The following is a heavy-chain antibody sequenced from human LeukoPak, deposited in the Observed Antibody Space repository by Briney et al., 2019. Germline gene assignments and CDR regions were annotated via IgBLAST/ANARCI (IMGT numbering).Heavy chain of an antibody. CDR1: GYSFTNDW. J-gene: IGHJ4*02. CDR2: IYPGDSDT. CDR3: ARQAIYSISWYT. Sequence: GESLKISCKGSGYSFTNDWIGWVRQMPGKGLEWMGIIYPGDSDTRYSPSFQGQVTISADKSINPAYLQWSSLRASDTAMYYCARQAIYSISWYTWGQGTLVTVS. V-gene: IGHV5-51*01. D-gene: IGHD6-19*01.